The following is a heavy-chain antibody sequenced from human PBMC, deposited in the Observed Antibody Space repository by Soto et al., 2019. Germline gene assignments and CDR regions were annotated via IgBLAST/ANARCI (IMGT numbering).Heavy chain of an antibody. CDR3: AKDGGEGERRLFQ. CDR1: GFRFDDFA. J-gene: IGHJ4*02. V-gene: IGHV3-9*01. D-gene: IGHD6-25*01. CDR2: ISWNSDRI. Sequence: EVQLVVSGGGLVQPGRSLRLSCAASGFRFDDFAMHWVRQCPGKGLEWVAGISWNSDRIDYADSVKGRFTISRDNVKNSLSLQMDSLRREDAAFYFCAKDGGEGERRLFQWGRGTLVTVSS.